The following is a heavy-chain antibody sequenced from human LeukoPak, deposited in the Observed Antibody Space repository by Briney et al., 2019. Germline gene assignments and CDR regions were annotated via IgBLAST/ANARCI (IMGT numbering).Heavy chain of an antibody. D-gene: IGHD3-3*01. V-gene: IGHV1-2*02. CDR2: INPNSGGT. CDR3: AKGATYYDLLSGYPLPGYFYMDV. Sequence: ASVKVSCKASGYTFTGYYMHWVRQAPGQGLEWMGWINPNSGGTNYAQKFQGRVSMTRDTSISTAYMEVSRLRSDDTAVYYCAKGATYYDLLSGYPLPGYFYMDVWGKGTTVTVSS. CDR1: GYTFTGYY. J-gene: IGHJ6*03.